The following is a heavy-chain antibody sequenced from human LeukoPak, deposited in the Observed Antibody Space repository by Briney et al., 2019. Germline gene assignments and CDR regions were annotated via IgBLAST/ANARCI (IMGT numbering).Heavy chain of an antibody. CDR3: ARLPRLEYSSSWHGEGDY. V-gene: IGHV3-48*04. CDR1: GFTFSSYS. CDR2: ISSSSSTI. D-gene: IGHD6-13*01. Sequence: GGSLRLSCAASGFTFSSYSMNWVRQAPGKGLEWVSYISSSSSTIYYADSVKGRFTISSDNAKNSLYLQMNSLRAEDTAVYYCARLPRLEYSSSWHGEGDYWGQGTLVTVSS. J-gene: IGHJ4*02.